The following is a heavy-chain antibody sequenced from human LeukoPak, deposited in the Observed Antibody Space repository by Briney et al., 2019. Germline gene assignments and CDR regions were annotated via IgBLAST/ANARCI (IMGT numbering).Heavy chain of an antibody. CDR3: ARVGCSGGSCYSKSYYFDY. CDR1: GGSISGGGYY. D-gene: IGHD2-15*01. J-gene: IGHJ4*02. CDR2: IYYSGST. V-gene: IGHV4-31*03. Sequence: PSETLSLTCTVSGGSISGGGYYWTWIRQHPGKGLEWIGYIYYSGSTNYNPSLKSRVIISVDTSKNQFSLKLSSVTAAGTAVYYCARVGCSGGSCYSKSYYFDYWGQGTLVTVSS.